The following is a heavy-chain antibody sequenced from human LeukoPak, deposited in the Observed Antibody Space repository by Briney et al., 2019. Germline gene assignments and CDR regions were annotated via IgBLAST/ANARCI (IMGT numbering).Heavy chain of an antibody. CDR2: IIPIFGTA. Sequence: GSSVKVSCKASGGTFSSYAITWVRQAPGQGLEWMGGIIPIFGTANYAQKFQGRVTITADESTNTAYMELSSLRSEDTAVYYCARVRNRYSGSPGVGYFDYWGQGTLVTVSS. J-gene: IGHJ4*02. V-gene: IGHV1-69*01. CDR1: GGTFSSYA. D-gene: IGHD1-26*01. CDR3: ARVRNRYSGSPGVGYFDY.